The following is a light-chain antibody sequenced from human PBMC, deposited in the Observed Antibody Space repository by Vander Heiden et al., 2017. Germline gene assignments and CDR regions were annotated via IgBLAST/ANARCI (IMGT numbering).Light chain of an antibody. V-gene: IGKV1-39*01. Sequence: DIQMTQTPSSLSASLGDRVTFTSLASQSISNYLNWYQHKSGYAPTLLIYRASLLESGVPSRFSRSGSLTDFSLTIRRLLPKDFTTYYCLVSYGVAPSF. CDR1: QSISNY. CDR3: LVSYGVAPS. J-gene: IGKJ2*03. CDR2: RAS.